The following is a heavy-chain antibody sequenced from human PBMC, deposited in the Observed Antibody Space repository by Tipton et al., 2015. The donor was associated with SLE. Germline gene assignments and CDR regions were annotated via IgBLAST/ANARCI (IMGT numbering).Heavy chain of an antibody. CDR1: GGSISSHY. CDR3: ARGGDSSVYFDY. J-gene: IGHJ4*02. V-gene: IGHV4-59*11. D-gene: IGHD3-22*01. Sequence: TLSLTCTVSGGSISSHYWSWIRQPPGKGLEWIGYIYYSGSINYNPSLKSRVTISVDTSKNQFSLKLSSVTAADTAVYYCARGGDSSVYFDYWGQGTLVTVSS. CDR2: IYYSGSI.